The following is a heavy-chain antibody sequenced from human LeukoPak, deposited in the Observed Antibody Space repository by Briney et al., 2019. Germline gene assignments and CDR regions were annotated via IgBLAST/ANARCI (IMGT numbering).Heavy chain of an antibody. CDR2: INPNSGGT. CDR1: GYTFTGYY. D-gene: IGHD3-22*01. V-gene: IGHV1-2*02. CDR3: ARGSSGYGKYYGMDV. Sequence: GASVKVSCKASGYTFTGYYMHWVRQAPGQGLEWMGWINPNSGGTNYAQKFQGRVTITRDTSASTAYMELSSLRSEDTAVYYCARGSSGYGKYYGMDVWGQGTTVTVSS. J-gene: IGHJ6*02.